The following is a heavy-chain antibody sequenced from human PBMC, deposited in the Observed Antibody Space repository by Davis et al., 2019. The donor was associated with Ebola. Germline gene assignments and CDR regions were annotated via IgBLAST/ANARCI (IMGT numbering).Heavy chain of an antibody. J-gene: IGHJ4*02. D-gene: IGHD3-22*01. CDR1: GFSLSTSGMC. CDR3: ARMRNYYDSSGSFDY. V-gene: IGHV2-70*01. Sequence: SGPTLVKPTQTLTLTCTFSGFSLSTSGMCVSWIRQPPGKALEWLALIDWDDDKYYSTSLKTRLTISKDTSKNQVVLTMTNMDPVDTATYYCARMRNYYDSSGSFDYWGQGTLVTVSS. CDR2: IDWDDDK.